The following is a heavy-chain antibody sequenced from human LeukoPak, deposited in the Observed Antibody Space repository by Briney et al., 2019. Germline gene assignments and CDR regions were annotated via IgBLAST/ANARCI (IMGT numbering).Heavy chain of an antibody. Sequence: SVKVSCKASGGTFSSYAISWVRQAPGQGLEWMGGIIPIFGTANYAQKFQGRVTITADESTSTAYMELSSLRSEDTAVYYCARVGGGDGYNLGAFDIWGQGTMVTVSS. J-gene: IGHJ3*02. CDR3: ARVGGGDGYNLGAFDI. V-gene: IGHV1-69*13. D-gene: IGHD5-24*01. CDR2: IIPIFGTA. CDR1: GGTFSSYA.